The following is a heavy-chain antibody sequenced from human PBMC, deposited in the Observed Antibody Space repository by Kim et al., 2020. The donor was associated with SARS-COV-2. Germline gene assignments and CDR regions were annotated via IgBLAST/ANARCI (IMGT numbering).Heavy chain of an antibody. CDR2: IIPIFGTA. D-gene: IGHD3-22*01. CDR3: ASPSPYYYDSSGYYLDY. J-gene: IGHJ4*02. CDR1: GGTFSSYA. Sequence: SVKVSCKASGGTFSSYAISWVRQAPGQGLEWMGGIIPIFGTANYAQKFQGRVTITADESTSTAYMELSSLRSEDTAVYYCASPSPYYYDSSGYYLDYWGQGTLVTVSS. V-gene: IGHV1-69*13.